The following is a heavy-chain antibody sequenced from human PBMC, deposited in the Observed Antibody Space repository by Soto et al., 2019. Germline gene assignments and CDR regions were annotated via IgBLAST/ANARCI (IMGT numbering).Heavy chain of an antibody. Sequence: QVLLVQSGAEMKQPGSSVSVSCKASGDSFTNYAFTWVRQAPGQGPEWLGGIILALGTPHYSQRFQGRLTITADESSSTVYMELGSLRLDDTAVYYCARSGYQLPSGYYFYGMDVWGQGTTVSVSS. CDR2: IILALGTP. CDR1: GDSFTNYA. D-gene: IGHD2-2*01. V-gene: IGHV1-69*01. J-gene: IGHJ6*02. CDR3: ARSGYQLPSGYYFYGMDV.